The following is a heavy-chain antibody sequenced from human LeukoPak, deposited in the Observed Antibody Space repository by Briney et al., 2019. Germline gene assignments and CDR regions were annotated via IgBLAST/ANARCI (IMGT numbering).Heavy chain of an antibody. CDR2: MYHSGTT. V-gene: IGHV4-38-2*01. J-gene: IGHJ4*02. D-gene: IGHD1-26*01. Sequence: SETLSLTCAVSDYSISSGYYWGWIRQPPGKGLGWIGSMYHSGTTYYNPSLKSRVTISVDTSKNQFSLKLTSVTAADTAVYYCARNYPPELFDYWGQGILITVSS. CDR3: ARNYPPELFDY. CDR1: DYSISSGYY.